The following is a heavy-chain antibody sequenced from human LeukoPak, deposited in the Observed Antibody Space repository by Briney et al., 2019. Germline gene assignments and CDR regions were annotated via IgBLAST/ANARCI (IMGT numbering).Heavy chain of an antibody. V-gene: IGHV1-8*01. CDR2: MNPNSGNT. Sequence: ASVKVSCKTSGYTFTSYYIHWVRQAPGQGLEWMGWMNPNSGNTGYAQKFQGRVTMTRNTSISTAYMELSSLRSEDTAVYYCARSYYYYYYMDVWGKGTTVTISS. CDR3: ARSYYYYYYMDV. J-gene: IGHJ6*03. CDR1: GYTFTSYY.